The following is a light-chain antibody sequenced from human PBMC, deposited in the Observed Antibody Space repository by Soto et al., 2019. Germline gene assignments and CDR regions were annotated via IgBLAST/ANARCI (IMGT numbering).Light chain of an antibody. V-gene: IGKV1-33*01. Sequence: SQEISNYLNWYQQKPGKAPKLLIYDASNLETGVPSRFSCSRSGTDVTLPVDRHHRENVAPIYGHQRYTAARTFGEGTRLEIK. CDR2: DAS. CDR1: QEISNY. J-gene: IGKJ5*01. CDR3: HQRYTAART.